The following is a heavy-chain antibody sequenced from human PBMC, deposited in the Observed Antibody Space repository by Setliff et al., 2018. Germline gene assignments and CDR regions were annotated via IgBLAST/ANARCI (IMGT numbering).Heavy chain of an antibody. Sequence: VSCKASGYTFTSHYMHWVRQAPGLGLEWMGTINPSSGRTSYAQKFQGRVTMTRDTSTSTVYMDMSSLRSEDTAVYYCARDVFPYHYEGAFDIWGQGTMVTVSS. D-gene: IGHD3-22*01. V-gene: IGHV1-46*01. CDR2: INPSSGRT. CDR1: GYTFTSHY. J-gene: IGHJ3*02. CDR3: ARDVFPYHYEGAFDI.